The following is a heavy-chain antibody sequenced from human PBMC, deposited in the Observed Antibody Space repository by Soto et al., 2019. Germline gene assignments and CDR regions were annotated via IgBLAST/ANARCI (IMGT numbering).Heavy chain of an antibody. CDR2: IYYSGST. J-gene: IGHJ4*02. CDR3: ARMDTAMDYFDY. D-gene: IGHD5-18*01. CDR1: GGSISSYY. Sequence: LTCTVSGGSISSYYWSWIRQPPGKGLEWIGYIYYSGSTNYNPSLKSRVTISVDTSKNQFSLKLSSVTAADTAVYYCARMDTAMDYFDYWGQGTLVTVS. V-gene: IGHV4-59*01.